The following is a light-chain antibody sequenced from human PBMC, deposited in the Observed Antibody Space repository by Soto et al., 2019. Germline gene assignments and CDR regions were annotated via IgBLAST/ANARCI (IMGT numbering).Light chain of an antibody. Sequence: DIQMTQSPSTLSASVGDRVTITCRSSQSISSWLAWYQQKPGRAPKLLIYKASSLESGVPSRFSGSGSGAEFTLTISSLQPDEFATDYCQQYNSQWTVGQVTKVDIK. J-gene: IGKJ1*01. CDR1: QSISSW. CDR2: KAS. CDR3: QQYNSQWT. V-gene: IGKV1-5*03.